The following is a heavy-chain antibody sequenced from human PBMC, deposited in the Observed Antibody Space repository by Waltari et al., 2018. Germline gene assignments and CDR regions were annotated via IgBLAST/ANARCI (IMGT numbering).Heavy chain of an antibody. V-gene: IGHV4-59*01. D-gene: IGHD6-13*01. CDR1: VGSISTYY. Sequence: QVELQESGPGLVKASETLSLTCTVSVGSISTYYWSWIRQPPGKGLEYIGYVYYTGTTNYNPSLKNRVTISLDTSKNQFSLKVNSVTAADTAVYYCARADSSTAYFYYYMDVWGTGTTVTVSS. J-gene: IGHJ6*03. CDR2: VYYTGTT. CDR3: ARADSSTAYFYYYMDV.